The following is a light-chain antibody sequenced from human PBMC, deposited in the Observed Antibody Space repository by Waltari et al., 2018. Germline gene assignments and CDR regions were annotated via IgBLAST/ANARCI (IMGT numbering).Light chain of an antibody. CDR1: QSVGRS. V-gene: IGKV3-20*01. CDR3: QHYVRLPAT. J-gene: IGKJ1*01. Sequence: EIGLTQSPAILSLSPGEGFTLSCRASQSVGRSLAWYQQKPGQAPRLLIYGASSRATGSPDRFSGGGSGTDFSLTISRLEPEDFAVYYCQHYVRLPATFGQGTKVEIK. CDR2: GAS.